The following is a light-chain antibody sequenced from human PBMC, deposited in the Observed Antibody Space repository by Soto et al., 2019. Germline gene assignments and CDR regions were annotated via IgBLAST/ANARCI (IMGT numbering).Light chain of an antibody. V-gene: IGLV2-14*01. J-gene: IGLJ1*01. CDR2: DVS. CDR3: SSYTSSRNYV. Sequence: QSALTQPASVSGSPGQSITISCTGTSSDVGGYNYVSWYQQHPGKAPKLMIYDVSNRPSGVSNRFSGSKSGNTASLTISGLQAEDEADYYCSSYTSSRNYVFGTGTKVNVL. CDR1: SSDVGGYNY.